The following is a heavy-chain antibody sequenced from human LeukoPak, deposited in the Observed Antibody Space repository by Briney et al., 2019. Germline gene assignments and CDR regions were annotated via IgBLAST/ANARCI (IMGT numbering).Heavy chain of an antibody. CDR2: IYPGDSDT. V-gene: IGHV5-51*01. J-gene: IGHJ3*02. CDR3: ARQGWNDSLNDAFDI. CDR1: GYSFTSYW. Sequence: HGESLKISCKGSGYSFTSYWIGWVRQMPGKGLEWMGIIYPGDSDTRYSPSFQGQVTISADKSISTAYLQWSSLKASDTAMYYCARQGWNDSLNDAFDIWGQGTMVTVSS. D-gene: IGHD1-1*01.